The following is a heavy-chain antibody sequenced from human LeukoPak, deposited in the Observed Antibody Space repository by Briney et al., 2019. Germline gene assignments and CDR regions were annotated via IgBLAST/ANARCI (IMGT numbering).Heavy chain of an antibody. CDR2: INRSGST. CDR1: GVSFSGYY. V-gene: IGHV4-34*01. D-gene: IGHD3-22*01. J-gene: IGHJ4*02. Sequence: PSETLSLTCAVYGVSFSGYYWSWIRQPPGKGLEWIGEINRSGSTNYNPSLKSRVTISVDTSKNQFSLKLSSVTAADTAVYYCARAYYYDSSGFDYWGQGTLVTVSS. CDR3: ARAYYYDSSGFDY.